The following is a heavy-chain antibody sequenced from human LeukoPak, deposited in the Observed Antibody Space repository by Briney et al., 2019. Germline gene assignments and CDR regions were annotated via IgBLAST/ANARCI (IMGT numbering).Heavy chain of an antibody. CDR3: AREEGDYGGNIDY. V-gene: IGHV3-33*01. J-gene: IGHJ4*02. CDR2: IWYDGSNK. Sequence: PGRSLRLSCAASGFTFSSYGMHWLRQAPGKGLEWVAVIWYDGSNKYYADSVKGRFNISRDNSKNTLYLQMNSLRAEDTAVYYCAREEGDYGGNIDYWGQGTLVTVSS. CDR1: GFTFSSYG. D-gene: IGHD4-23*01.